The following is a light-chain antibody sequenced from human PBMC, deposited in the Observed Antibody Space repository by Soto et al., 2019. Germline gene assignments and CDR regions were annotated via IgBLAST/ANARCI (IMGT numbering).Light chain of an antibody. CDR1: QAVPNN. Sequence: DIHLTQSPSFLSASVGDRVTITCRPSQAVPNNMAWYQQKPGKPPKLLIYEESTLHSGVPSRFSGRKSGTQFPPTTDTLQPEDFATYYCQQVKTYPRTFGGGTKVEIK. CDR3: QQVKTYPRT. V-gene: IGKV1-9*01. J-gene: IGKJ4*01. CDR2: EES.